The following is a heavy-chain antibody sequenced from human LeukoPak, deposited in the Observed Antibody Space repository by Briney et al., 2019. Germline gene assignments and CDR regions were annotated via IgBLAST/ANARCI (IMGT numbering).Heavy chain of an antibody. J-gene: IGHJ4*02. V-gene: IGHV1-8*01. CDR3: ARGLGSQWLTQLNGDY. D-gene: IGHD6-19*01. CDR1: GYTFTSYD. CDR2: MNPNSGNK. Sequence: GASVKVSFKSSGYTFTSYDINGVRQATGQGLEWMGWMNPNSGNKGYAQKFQGRVTMTRNTSIGTAYMQLSSLRSEDTAVYYCARGLGSQWLTQLNGDYWGQGTLVTVSS.